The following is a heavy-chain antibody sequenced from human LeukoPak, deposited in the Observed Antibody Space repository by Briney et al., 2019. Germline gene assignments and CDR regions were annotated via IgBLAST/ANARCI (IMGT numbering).Heavy chain of an antibody. D-gene: IGHD3-22*01. CDR1: GFSFSSYY. V-gene: IGHV3-74*01. CDR2: IDRDGNIT. CDR3: ARISYDSSGYYDY. J-gene: IGHJ4*02. Sequence: GGSLRLSCAASGFSFSSYYIHWVRQAPGKGLVWVSRIDRDGNITTYADSVKGRFTISRDNAKNTLYLQMNSLRAEDTAVYYCARISYDSSGYYDYWGRGTLVTVSS.